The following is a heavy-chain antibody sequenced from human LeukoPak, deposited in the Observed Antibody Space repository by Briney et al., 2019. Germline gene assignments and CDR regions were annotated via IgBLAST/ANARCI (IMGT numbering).Heavy chain of an antibody. CDR3: ARDLAGYGDSEFDY. CDR2: ISSSSSYI. D-gene: IGHD4-17*01. V-gene: IGHV3-21*01. Sequence: GGSLRLSCAASGFTFSSYSMNWVRQAPGKGLEWVSSISSSSSYIYYADSVKGRFTISRDNARNSLYLQMNSLRAEDTAVYYCARDLAGYGDSEFDYWGQGTLVTVSS. J-gene: IGHJ4*02. CDR1: GFTFSSYS.